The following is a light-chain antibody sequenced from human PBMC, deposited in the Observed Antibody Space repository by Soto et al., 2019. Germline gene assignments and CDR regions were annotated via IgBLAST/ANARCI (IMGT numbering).Light chain of an antibody. CDR2: QAS. Sequence: DIQMTQSPSTLSASVGDRVTITCRASQSISTWLAWYQQKPGKAPKVLIYQASGLTSGVPSRFSGGGSGTEFSLTISGLQPDDFATYYCQQYKIYPFTFGPGTKV. CDR3: QQYKIYPFT. V-gene: IGKV1-5*03. CDR1: QSISTW. J-gene: IGKJ3*01.